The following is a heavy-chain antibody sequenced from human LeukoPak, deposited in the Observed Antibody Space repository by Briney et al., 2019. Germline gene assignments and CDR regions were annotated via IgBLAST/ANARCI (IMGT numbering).Heavy chain of an antibody. J-gene: IGHJ4*02. V-gene: IGHV3-53*01. CDR1: GFSVSGNY. CDR2: INTGATT. CDR3: ARVASDSRGWYHFDL. D-gene: IGHD6-19*01. Sequence: PGGSLRLSCAASGFSVSGNYMSWVRQTPGKGLEFVSLINTGATTYYADSVKGRFTISRDSAKNTFYLQMNRLRAVDTAVYYCARVASDSRGWYHFDLWGPGTLVTVSS.